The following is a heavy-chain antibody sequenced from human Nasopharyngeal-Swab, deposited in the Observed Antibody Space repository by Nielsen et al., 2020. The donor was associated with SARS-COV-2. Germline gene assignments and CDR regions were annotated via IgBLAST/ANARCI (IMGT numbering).Heavy chain of an antibody. J-gene: IGHJ5*02. CDR2: IYHSGST. CDR1: GYSISSGYY. Sequence: SETLSLTCAVSGYSISSGYYWGWIRQPPGKGLEWIGSIYHSGSTYYNPSLESRVTISVDTSKNQFSLKLSSVTAADTAVYYCARHCGDYGDYARFDPWGQGTLVTVSS. CDR3: ARHCGDYGDYARFDP. D-gene: IGHD4-17*01. V-gene: IGHV4-38-2*01.